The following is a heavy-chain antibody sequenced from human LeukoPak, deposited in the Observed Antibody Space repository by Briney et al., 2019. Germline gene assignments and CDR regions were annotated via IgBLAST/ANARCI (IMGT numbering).Heavy chain of an antibody. D-gene: IGHD3-10*01. Sequence: SETLSLACAVYGGSFSGYYWSWIRQPPGKGLEWIGEINHSGSTNYNPSLKSRVTISVDTSKNQFSLKLNSVTAADTSVYYCARGLTGSRRYFDSWGQGTLVTVSS. V-gene: IGHV4-34*01. CDR1: GGSFSGYY. CDR3: ARGLTGSRRYFDS. J-gene: IGHJ4*02. CDR2: INHSGST.